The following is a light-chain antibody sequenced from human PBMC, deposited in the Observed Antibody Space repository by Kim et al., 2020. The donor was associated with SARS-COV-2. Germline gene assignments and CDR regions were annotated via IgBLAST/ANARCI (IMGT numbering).Light chain of an antibody. J-gene: IGLJ2*01. CDR1: KLGDKY. CDR2: QDS. V-gene: IGLV3-1*01. Sequence: SYELTQPPSVSVSPGQTASITCSGDKLGDKYACWYQQKPGQSPVLVIYQDSKRPSGIPERFSGANSGHTATLTISGPQAMDEADYYCQAWDSSTVVFGGGTQLTVL. CDR3: QAWDSSTVV.